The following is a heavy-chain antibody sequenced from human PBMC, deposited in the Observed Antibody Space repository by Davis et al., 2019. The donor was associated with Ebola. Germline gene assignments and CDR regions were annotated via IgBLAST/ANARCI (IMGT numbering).Heavy chain of an antibody. CDR3: ARDDHLIVGALSP. J-gene: IGHJ3*01. Sequence: GGSLRLSCAASGFTFSSYAMHWVRQAPGKGLEWVAVISYDGSNKYYADSVKGRFTISRDNSKNTLYLQMNSLRAEDTAVYFCARDDHLIVGALSPWGQGTLVTVSS. CDR2: ISYDGSNK. CDR1: GFTFSSYA. V-gene: IGHV3-30*04. D-gene: IGHD1-26*01.